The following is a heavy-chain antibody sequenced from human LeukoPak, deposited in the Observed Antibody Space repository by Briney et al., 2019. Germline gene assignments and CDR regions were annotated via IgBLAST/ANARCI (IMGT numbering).Heavy chain of an antibody. J-gene: IGHJ3*02. CDR2: IISDGSST. CDR1: GFISSIYW. Sequence: GSLRRSSAASGFISSIYWMHWVRQAPRKGRVWVSRIISDGSSTRYSASAKGRFTTSSDNTTNTLYLQKNSLLTVDTAVYYCARDEDWSGYYGAFDIWGQGTMVTVSS. V-gene: IGHV3-74*01. D-gene: IGHD3-3*01. CDR3: ARDEDWSGYYGAFDI.